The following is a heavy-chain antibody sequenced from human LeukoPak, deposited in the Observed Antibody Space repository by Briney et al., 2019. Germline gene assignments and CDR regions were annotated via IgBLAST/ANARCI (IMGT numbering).Heavy chain of an antibody. CDR2: INSDGSST. CDR3: AREISTSSSWYGDDAFDI. D-gene: IGHD6-13*01. Sequence: PGGSLRLSCAASGFTFSSYWVHWVRQAPGKGLVWVSRINSDGSSTSYADSVRGRFIISRDNSKNTLFLQMNSLRTEDTAVYYCAREISTSSSWYGDDAFDIWGQGTMVTVSS. V-gene: IGHV3-74*01. J-gene: IGHJ3*02. CDR1: GFTFSSYW.